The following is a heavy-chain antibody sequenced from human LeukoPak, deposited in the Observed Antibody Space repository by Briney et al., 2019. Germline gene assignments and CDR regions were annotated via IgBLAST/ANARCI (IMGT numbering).Heavy chain of an antibody. Sequence: PSETLSLTCTVSGGSISSYYWSWIRQPPGKGLEWIGYIYYSGSTNYNPSLKSRVTISVDTSKNQFSLKLSSVTAADTAVYYCARAGGSGSYYNHNWFDPWGQGTLVTVSS. CDR1: GGSISSYY. D-gene: IGHD3-10*01. CDR3: ARAGGSGSYYNHNWFDP. V-gene: IGHV4-59*01. CDR2: IYYSGST. J-gene: IGHJ5*02.